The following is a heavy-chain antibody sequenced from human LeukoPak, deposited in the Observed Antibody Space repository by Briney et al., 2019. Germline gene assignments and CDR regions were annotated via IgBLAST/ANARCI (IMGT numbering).Heavy chain of an antibody. CDR2: IIPIFGTA. CDR3: ARELHSPYYDILTRLNWFDP. Sequence: GASVKVSCKASGGTFSSYAISWVRQAPGQGLEWMGGIIPIFGTANYAQKFQGRVTITADESTSTAYMELSSLRSEDTAVYYCARELHSPYYDILTRLNWFDPWGQGTPVTVSS. J-gene: IGHJ5*02. V-gene: IGHV1-69*13. CDR1: GGTFSSYA. D-gene: IGHD3-9*01.